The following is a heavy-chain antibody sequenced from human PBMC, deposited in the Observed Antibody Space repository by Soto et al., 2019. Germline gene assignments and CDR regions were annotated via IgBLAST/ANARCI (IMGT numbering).Heavy chain of an antibody. J-gene: IGHJ5*02. CDR3: ARPNTYSSGLKAWFDP. D-gene: IGHD6-19*01. Sequence: GASVKVSCKASGYTFTSYAMHWVRQAPGQRLEWMGWINAGNGNTKYSQKFQGRVTITRDTSASTAYMELSSLRSEDTAVYYCARPNTYSSGLKAWFDPWGQGTLVTVS. V-gene: IGHV1-3*01. CDR1: GYTFTSYA. CDR2: INAGNGNT.